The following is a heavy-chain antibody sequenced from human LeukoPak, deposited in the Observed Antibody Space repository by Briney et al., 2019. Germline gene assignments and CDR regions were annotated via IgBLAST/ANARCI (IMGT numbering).Heavy chain of an antibody. V-gene: IGHV4-61*02. CDR2: IYTSGST. Sequence: PSETLSLTCTVSGGSISSGSYYWSWIRQPAGKGLEWIGRIYTSGSTIYNPSLKSRVTISVDTSKNQFSLKLSSVTAADTAVHYCARNTGGSPDLYYMDVWGKGTTLTVSS. CDR1: GGSISSGSYY. D-gene: IGHD7-27*01. J-gene: IGHJ6*03. CDR3: ARNTGGSPDLYYMDV.